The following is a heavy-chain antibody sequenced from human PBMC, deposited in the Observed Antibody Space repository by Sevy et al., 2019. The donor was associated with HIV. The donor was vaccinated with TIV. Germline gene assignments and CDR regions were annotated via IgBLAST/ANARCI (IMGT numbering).Heavy chain of an antibody. J-gene: IGHJ3*02. CDR3: ARDFITIFGVVTTLDAFDI. CDR1: GYTFTSYG. D-gene: IGHD3-3*01. Sequence: ASVKVSCKASGYTFTSYGISWVRQAPGQGLERMGWISAYNGNTNYAQKLQGRVTMTTDTSTSTAYMELRSLRSDDTAVYYCARDFITIFGVVTTLDAFDIWGQGTMVTVSS. V-gene: IGHV1-18*01. CDR2: ISAYNGNT.